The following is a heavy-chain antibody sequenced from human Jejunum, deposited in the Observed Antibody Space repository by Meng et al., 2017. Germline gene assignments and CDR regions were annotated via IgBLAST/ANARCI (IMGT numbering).Heavy chain of an antibody. CDR1: GGSFSGYY. Sequence: QGPLQQWGAVLLKPSETLSLTCAVYGGSFSGYYWTWIRQPPGKGLEWIGEINHNGSPYYNPSLNNRVTMSVDTSKNQLSLKLSSVTAADTAVYYCAIGGPGPRLLNWGQGTLVTVSS. CDR3: AIGGPGPRLLN. J-gene: IGHJ4*02. CDR2: INHNGSP. D-gene: IGHD1-14*01. V-gene: IGHV4-34*01.